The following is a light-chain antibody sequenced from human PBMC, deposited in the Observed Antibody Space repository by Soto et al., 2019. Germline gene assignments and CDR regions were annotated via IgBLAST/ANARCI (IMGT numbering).Light chain of an antibody. J-gene: IGKJ4*01. Sequence: EIVLTQSPATLSLSPGERATLSCRASQSVSSYLAWYQQKPGQAPRLLIYDASNRATGIPARFSGSVSRTDFTLTIGSLEPEDFAVYYCQQRSNWLLTFGGGTKVEIK. CDR2: DAS. CDR3: QQRSNWLLT. CDR1: QSVSSY. V-gene: IGKV3-11*01.